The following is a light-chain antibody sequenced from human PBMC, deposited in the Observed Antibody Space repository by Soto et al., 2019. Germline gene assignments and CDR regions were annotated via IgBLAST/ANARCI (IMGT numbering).Light chain of an antibody. CDR1: QSVGSL. CDR2: RAS. Sequence: EIVLTQSPATLSVSPGERATLSCRASQSVGSLLAWCQQKPGQAPSLLIYRASSRATGISGSFSGSGSGTEFTLTITSLQSEDSAVYYCQQYNKWPITFGQGTRLEIK. V-gene: IGKV3-15*01. CDR3: QQYNKWPIT. J-gene: IGKJ5*01.